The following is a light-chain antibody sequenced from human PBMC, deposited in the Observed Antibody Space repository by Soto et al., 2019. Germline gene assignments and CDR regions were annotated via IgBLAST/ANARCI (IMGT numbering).Light chain of an antibody. CDR3: QHDGSSPPLFT. Sequence: SRTEGTLFLVPGVTVTLSCRASQSVSSAYLAWYQQKRGQAPRLLIYGASNRATGIPDRFSGSGSGTDFTLTISRLEPGVFAEHYCQHDGSSPPLFTVGQGTRVEIK. V-gene: IGKV3-20*01. CDR1: QSVSSAY. CDR2: GAS. J-gene: IGKJ5*01.